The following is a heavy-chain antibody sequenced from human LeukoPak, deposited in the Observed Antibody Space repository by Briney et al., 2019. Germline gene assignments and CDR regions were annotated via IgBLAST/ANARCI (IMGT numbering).Heavy chain of an antibody. D-gene: IGHD1-26*01. CDR3: ARRGGSYYGNAGNAFDI. CDR2: INPSGGST. J-gene: IGHJ3*02. CDR1: GYTFTSYY. V-gene: IGHV1-46*01. Sequence: ASVKVSCKASGYTFTSYYMHRVRQAPGQGLEWMGIINPSGGSTSYAQKFQGRVTMTRDTSTSTVYMELSSLRSEDTAVYYCARRGGSYYGNAGNAFDIWGQGTMVTVSS.